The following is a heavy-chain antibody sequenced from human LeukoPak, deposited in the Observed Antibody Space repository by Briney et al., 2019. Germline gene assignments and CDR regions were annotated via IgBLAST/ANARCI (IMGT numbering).Heavy chain of an antibody. CDR3: AHSLWLGIVGATPLVNWFDP. J-gene: IGHJ5*02. V-gene: IGHV2-5*01. D-gene: IGHD1-26*01. CDR1: GFSLSTSGVG. CDR2: IYWNDDK. Sequence: ESGPTLVKPTQTLTLTCTFSGFSLSTSGVGVGWIRQPPGKALEWLALIYWNDDKRYSPSLKSRLTITKDTSKNQVVLTMTNMDPVDTATYYCAHSLWLGIVGATPLVNWFDPWGQGTLVTVSS.